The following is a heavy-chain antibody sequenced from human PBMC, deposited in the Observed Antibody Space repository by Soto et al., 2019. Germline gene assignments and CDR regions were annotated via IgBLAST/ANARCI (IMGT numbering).Heavy chain of an antibody. CDR2: ISAYSGVT. V-gene: IGHV1-18*01. Sequence: QIQLVQSGPEVTKPGASVKVSCQSSGYTFSSYGVSWVRQAPGHGLEWLGWISAYSGVTNFAQNFQGRVTMTTDTATSTSYMQLRSLRSDDTAVYYCAREPEYLSDSTAVRETDSFDYWGQGTLVTGSS. D-gene: IGHD2-8*02. J-gene: IGHJ4*02. CDR3: AREPEYLSDSTAVRETDSFDY. CDR1: GYTFSSYG.